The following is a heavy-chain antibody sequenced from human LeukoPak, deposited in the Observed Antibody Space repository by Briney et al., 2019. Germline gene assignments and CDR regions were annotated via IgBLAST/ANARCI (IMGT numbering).Heavy chain of an antibody. CDR3: AKMMGVAVAGFFDY. Sequence: GGSLRLSCAASGFTFDDYAMHWVRQTPGKGLEWVSGISWNSGSIGYADSVKGRFTISRDNAKNSLYLQMNSLRAEDTALYYCAKMMGVAVAGFFDYWDQGTLVTVSS. D-gene: IGHD6-19*01. CDR1: GFTFDDYA. CDR2: ISWNSGSI. V-gene: IGHV3-9*01. J-gene: IGHJ4*02.